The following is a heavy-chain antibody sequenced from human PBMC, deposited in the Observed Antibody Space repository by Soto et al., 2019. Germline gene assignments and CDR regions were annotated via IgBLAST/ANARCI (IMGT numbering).Heavy chain of an antibody. CDR3: AREASLAVAGHYYFDY. CDR1: GFTFSSYW. CDR2: IKQDGSEK. D-gene: IGHD6-19*01. Sequence: GGSLRLSCAASGFTFSSYWMSWVRQSPGKGLEWVANIKQDGSEKYYVDSVKGRFTISRDNAKNSLYLQMNSLRAEDTAVYYCAREASLAVAGHYYFDYWGQGTLVTVSS. J-gene: IGHJ4*02. V-gene: IGHV3-7*01.